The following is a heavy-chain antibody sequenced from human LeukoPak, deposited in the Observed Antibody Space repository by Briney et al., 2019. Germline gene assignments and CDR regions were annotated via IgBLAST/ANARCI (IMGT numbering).Heavy chain of an antibody. Sequence: SETLSLTCTVSGGSISGYYWSWIRQPAGKGLEWIGRMSTSGNSNYIPSLVSRVTMSVDTSKNQFSLKLSSVTAADTAVYYCARRGSSSWDYYFDYWGQGTLVTVSS. D-gene: IGHD6-13*01. CDR2: MSTSGNS. CDR1: GGSISGYY. CDR3: ARRGSSSWDYYFDY. J-gene: IGHJ4*02. V-gene: IGHV4-4*07.